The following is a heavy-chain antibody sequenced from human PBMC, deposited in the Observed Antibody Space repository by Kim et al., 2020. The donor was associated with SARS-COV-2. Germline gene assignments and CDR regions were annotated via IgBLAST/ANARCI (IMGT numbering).Heavy chain of an antibody. J-gene: IGHJ3*02. CDR1: GFRLSSTG. V-gene: IGHV3-33*01. Sequence: GGSLRLSCAVSGFRLSSTGMHWVRQTPGNGLEWVAGIWADGNTKVYADSVRGRFTFSRDDPKNTLYLQMNSLRAEDTAVYYCVRERAPFDGFDIWRQETMLSVSS. CDR2: IWADGNTK. CDR3: VRERAPFDGFDI.